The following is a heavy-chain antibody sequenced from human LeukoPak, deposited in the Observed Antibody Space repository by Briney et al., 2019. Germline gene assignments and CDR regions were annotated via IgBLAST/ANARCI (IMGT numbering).Heavy chain of an antibody. CDR1: GYTFTSYD. V-gene: IGHV1-8*03. CDR3: ARLGELSSDDY. Sequence: ASVKVSCKASGYTFTSYDINWVRHATGQGPEWMGWMNPNSGNTGYAQKFRGRVSITRNTSISTAYMELSSLVSEDTAVYYCARLGELSSDDYWGQGTLVTVSS. D-gene: IGHD3-16*02. CDR2: MNPNSGNT. J-gene: IGHJ4*02.